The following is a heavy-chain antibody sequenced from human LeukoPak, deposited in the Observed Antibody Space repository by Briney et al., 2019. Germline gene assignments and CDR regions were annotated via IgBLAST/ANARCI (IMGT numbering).Heavy chain of an antibody. J-gene: IGHJ2*01. CDR1: GGSISSHY. CDR2: IYYSGST. V-gene: IGHV4-59*11. D-gene: IGHD3-22*01. CDR3: AGPDFYYYDARSHQTPNWYFDL. Sequence: SETLSLTCTVSGGSISSHYWSWLRQPPGKGLEWIGYIYYSGSTNYNPSLKSRVTISVDTSKNQFSLKLSSVAAADTAVFYCAGPDFYYYDARSHQTPNWYFDLWGRGTLVTVSS.